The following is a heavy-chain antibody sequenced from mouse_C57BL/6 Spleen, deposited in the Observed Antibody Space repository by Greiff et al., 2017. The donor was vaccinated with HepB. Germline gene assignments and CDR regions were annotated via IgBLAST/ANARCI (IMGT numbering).Heavy chain of an antibody. CDR3: ANGLLHY. CDR1: GYTFTDYY. CDR2: INPNNGGT. V-gene: IGHV1-26*01. J-gene: IGHJ2*01. Sequence: EVQLQQSGPELVKPGASVKISCKASGYTFTDYYMNWVKQSHGKSLEWIGDINPNNGGTSYNQKFKGKATLTVDKSSSTAYMELRSLTSEDSAVYYCANGLLHYWGQGTTLTVSS. D-gene: IGHD2-1*01.